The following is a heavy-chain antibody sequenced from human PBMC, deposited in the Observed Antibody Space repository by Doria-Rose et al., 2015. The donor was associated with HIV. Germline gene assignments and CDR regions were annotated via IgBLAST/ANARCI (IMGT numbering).Heavy chain of an antibody. D-gene: IGHD6-13*01. Sequence: QVTLKESGPVLVKPTETLTLTCTVSGVSLSSPGMGVSWIRQPPGKALEWLAKIFPDDERSYKTSLKSRLTISRGTSKSQVVLTMTDMVPVDTATYYCARIKSSRWYHKYYFDFWGQGTLVIVSA. CDR1: GVSLSSPGMG. CDR2: IFPDDER. V-gene: IGHV2-26*01. CDR3: ARIKSSRWYHKYYFDF. J-gene: IGHJ4*02.